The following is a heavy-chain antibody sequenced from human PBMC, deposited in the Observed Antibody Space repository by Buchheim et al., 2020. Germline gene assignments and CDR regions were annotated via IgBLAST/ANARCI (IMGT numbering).Heavy chain of an antibody. J-gene: IGHJ4*02. CDR2: IRSKAYGGTP. CDR1: GFTFGDNA. Sequence: VQVVESGGGLVQPGRSLRLSCTGSGFTFGDNAVNWVRQAPGKGLEPVGFIRSKAYGGTPEYAASGNDRITIPREDPKSTAYLQMNSLRTEDTAVYFCARGGSYLDRWGQGTL. CDR3: ARGGSYLDR. D-gene: IGHD3-16*01. V-gene: IGHV3-49*04.